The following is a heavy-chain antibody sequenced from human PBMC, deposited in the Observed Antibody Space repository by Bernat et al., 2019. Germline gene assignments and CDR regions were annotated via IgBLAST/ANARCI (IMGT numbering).Heavy chain of an antibody. V-gene: IGHV4-59*08. CDR3: ASHQGKLRWFDP. D-gene: IGHD6-6*01. Sequence: QVQLQESGPGLVKPSETLSLTCTVSGGSIGSYYWTWIRQPPGKGLEWIGYIYYSGSTNYNPSLKSRVTISVDTSKNHYSLKLSSVTAADTAVYYCASHQGKLRWFDPWGQGTLVTVSS. CDR1: GGSIGSYY. CDR2: IYYSGST. J-gene: IGHJ5*02.